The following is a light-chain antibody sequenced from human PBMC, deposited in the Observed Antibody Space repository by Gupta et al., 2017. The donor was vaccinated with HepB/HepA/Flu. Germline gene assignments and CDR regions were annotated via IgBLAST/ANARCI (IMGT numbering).Light chain of an antibody. J-gene: IGLJ2*01. CDR2: RNN. CDR1: SSNIGSNY. CDR3: AAWDDSLSGPV. V-gene: IGLV1-47*01. Sequence: QSVLTQPPSASGTPGQRVTISCSGSSSNIGSNYVYWYQQLSGTAPKLLIYRNNQRPSGVPDRFSGSKSGTSASLAISGLRSEVEADYYCAAWDDSLSGPVFGGGTKLTVL.